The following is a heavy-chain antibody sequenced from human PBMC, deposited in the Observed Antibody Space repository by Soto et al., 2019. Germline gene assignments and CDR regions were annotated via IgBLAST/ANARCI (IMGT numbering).Heavy chain of an antibody. J-gene: IGHJ4*02. CDR2: MSWNRGSI. D-gene: IGHD3-16*02. CDR1: GFTFDDFA. Sequence: LRLSCVAPGFTFDDFAMHWVRQAPGKGLEWVSGMSWNRGSIVYADSVKGRFTISRDNAKNSLYLQMNSLRPEDTALYYCAKDISLGELSAPDHWGQGTLVTVSS. V-gene: IGHV3-9*01. CDR3: AKDISLGELSAPDH.